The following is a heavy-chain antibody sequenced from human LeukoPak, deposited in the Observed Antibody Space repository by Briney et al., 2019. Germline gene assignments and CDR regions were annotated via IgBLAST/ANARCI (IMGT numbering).Heavy chain of an antibody. CDR3: AKGRRTFIVVVIDAFDV. CDR2: ISGSGGST. J-gene: IGHJ3*01. V-gene: IGHV3-23*01. Sequence: GGSLRLSRAASGFSVSSNYMSWVRQAPGKGLEWVSAISGSGGSTYYADSVKGRFTISRDNSKNTLYLQMNSLRAEDTAVYYCAKGRRTFIVVVIDAFDVWGQGTMVTVSS. CDR1: GFSVSSNY. D-gene: IGHD3-22*01.